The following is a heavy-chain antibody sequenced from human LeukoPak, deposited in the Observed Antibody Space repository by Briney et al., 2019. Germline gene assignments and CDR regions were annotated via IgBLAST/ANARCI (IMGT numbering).Heavy chain of an antibody. J-gene: IGHJ4*02. CDR3: AKGRGYSGPIDY. Sequence: GGSLRLSCAASGFTFDDYAMHWVRQAPGKGLEWVSGISWNSGSIGYADSVKGRFTISRDNAKNSLYLQMNSLRAEDTALYYGAKGRGYSGPIDYWGREPWSPSPQ. D-gene: IGHD5-12*01. V-gene: IGHV3-9*01. CDR2: ISWNSGSI. CDR1: GFTFDDYA.